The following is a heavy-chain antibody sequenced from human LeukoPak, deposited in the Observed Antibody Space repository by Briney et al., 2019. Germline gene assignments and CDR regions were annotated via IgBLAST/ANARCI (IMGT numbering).Heavy chain of an antibody. J-gene: IGHJ3*02. V-gene: IGHV3-74*01. CDR2: IYSDGSRT. CDR3: ARSGRGGAFDI. D-gene: IGHD1-26*01. CDR1: GFTFSSYW. Sequence: GGSLGLSCAASGFTFSSYWMHWVRHGPGKGLVWVSRIYSDGSRTTYADSVKGRFTISGDNAKNTLYLQMNRLRAEDTAVYYCARSGRGGAFDIWGQGTMVTVSS.